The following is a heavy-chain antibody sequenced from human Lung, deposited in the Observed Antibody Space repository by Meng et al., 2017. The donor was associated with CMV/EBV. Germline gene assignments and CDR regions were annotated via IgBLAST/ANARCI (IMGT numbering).Heavy chain of an antibody. Sequence: SXAAPGFTFSSYRMHWVRQAPGKGLVWVSRINSDGSSTSYADSVKGRFTISRDNAKNTLYLQMNSLRAEDTAVYYCARDLRVRGVKGGSRYYGMDVWXQGTXVTVAS. J-gene: IGHJ6*02. CDR1: GFTFSSYR. V-gene: IGHV3-74*01. CDR2: INSDGSST. CDR3: ARDLRVRGVKGGSRYYGMDV. D-gene: IGHD3-10*01.